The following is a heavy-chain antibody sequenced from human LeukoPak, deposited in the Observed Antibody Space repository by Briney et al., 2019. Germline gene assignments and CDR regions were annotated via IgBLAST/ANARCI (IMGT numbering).Heavy chain of an antibody. Sequence: GGSLRLSCAASGFTFSNYWMHWVRQAPGKGLEWVAVISYDGSNKYYADSVKGRFTISRDNSKNTLYLQMNSLRAEDTAVYYCAKEGLVRGNFDYWGQGTLVTVSS. CDR3: AKEGLVRGNFDY. CDR2: ISYDGSNK. CDR1: GFTFSNYW. J-gene: IGHJ4*02. D-gene: IGHD3-10*01. V-gene: IGHV3-30*18.